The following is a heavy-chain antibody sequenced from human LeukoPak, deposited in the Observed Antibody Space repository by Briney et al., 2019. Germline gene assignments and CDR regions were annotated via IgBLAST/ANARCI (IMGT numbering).Heavy chain of an antibody. Sequence: GGSPRLSCAASGFTFSSYSMHWVRQAPGKGLEFVSAISSNGGRTYYANSVKGRFSISRDISKNTLYLQMGSLRAEDTAVYYCARDLVATEPCYWGQGTLVTVSS. J-gene: IGHJ4*02. V-gene: IGHV3-64*01. CDR1: GFTFSSYS. CDR3: ARDLVATEPCY. D-gene: IGHD5-12*01. CDR2: ISSNGGRT.